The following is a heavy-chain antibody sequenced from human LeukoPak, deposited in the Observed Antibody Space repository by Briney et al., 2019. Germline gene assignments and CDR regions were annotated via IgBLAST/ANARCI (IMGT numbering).Heavy chain of an antibody. CDR2: IYTGGSK. J-gene: IGHJ6*02. Sequence: GGSLRLSCAVSGFTVNSYYIHWVRQSPGKGLEWVSVIYTGGSKYYADSVKGRFIISRDNSNNTVNLQLNSLRAEDTAVYYCAREPPMVSDSYYGMDVWGQGTTVTVSS. CDR3: AREPPMVSDSYYGMDV. V-gene: IGHV3-66*01. CDR1: GFTVNSYY. D-gene: IGHD3-10*01.